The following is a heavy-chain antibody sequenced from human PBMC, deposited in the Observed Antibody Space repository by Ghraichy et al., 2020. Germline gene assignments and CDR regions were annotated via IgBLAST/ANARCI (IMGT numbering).Heavy chain of an antibody. Sequence: SETLSLTCRVSGGSISTTRNEWAWIRQPPGKGLEGIGNVYFRGSTYYNPSLQSRVTISVDTSKDQFSLRLDSVTAADTALYYCARVNTLVRGGRGWFDPWGQGTLVIVSS. D-gene: IGHD3-10*01. CDR1: GGSISTTRNE. J-gene: IGHJ5*02. CDR3: ARVNTLVRGGRGWFDP. CDR2: VYFRGST. V-gene: IGHV4-39*07.